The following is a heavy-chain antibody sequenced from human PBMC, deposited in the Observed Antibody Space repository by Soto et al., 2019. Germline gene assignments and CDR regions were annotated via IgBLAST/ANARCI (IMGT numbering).Heavy chain of an antibody. D-gene: IGHD3-16*01. V-gene: IGHV3-23*01. CDR2: ISDSGANT. J-gene: IGHJ4*02. CDR3: AKVFASYYFDY. CDR1: GFTFSSYA. Sequence: EVQLLESGGSLVQPGGSLRLSCAASGFTFSSYAMRWVRQAPGKGLEWVSAISDSGANTHYADSVEGRFTISRDNSKNTLYLQMNSLRAEDTAVYFCAKVFASYYFDYWGQGILVTVSS.